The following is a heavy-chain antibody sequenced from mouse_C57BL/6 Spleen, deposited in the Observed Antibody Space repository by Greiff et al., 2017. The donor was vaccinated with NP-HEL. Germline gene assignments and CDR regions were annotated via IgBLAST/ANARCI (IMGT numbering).Heavy chain of an antibody. CDR2: IYWDDDK. Sequence: QVTLKESGPGILQSSQTLSLTCSFSGFSLSTSGMGVSWIRQPSGKGLEWLAHIYWDDDKRYNPSLKSRLTISKDTSRNQVFLKITSVDTADTATYYCARRLLGFDYWGQGTTLTVSS. J-gene: IGHJ2*01. V-gene: IGHV8-12*01. CDR3: ARRLLGFDY. D-gene: IGHD2-1*01. CDR1: GFSLSTSGMG.